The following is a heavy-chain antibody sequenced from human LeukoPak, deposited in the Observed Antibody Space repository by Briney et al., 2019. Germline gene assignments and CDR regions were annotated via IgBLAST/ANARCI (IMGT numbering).Heavy chain of an antibody. V-gene: IGHV3-23*01. D-gene: IGHD6-6*01. J-gene: IGHJ4*02. CDR3: ARGDGSSSGLYFDS. CDR2: ISGSGGST. CDR1: GFTFSNYA. Sequence: PGGSLRLSCAASGFTFSNYAMSWVRQAPGKGLEWVSAISGSGGSTYYADSVKGRFTISRDNSKNTLYLQMNSLRAGDTAVYYCARGDGSSSGLYFDSWGRGTLVTVSS.